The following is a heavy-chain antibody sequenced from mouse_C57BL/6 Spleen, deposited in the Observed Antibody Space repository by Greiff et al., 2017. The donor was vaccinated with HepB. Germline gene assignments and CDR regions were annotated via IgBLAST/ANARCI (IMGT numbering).Heavy chain of an antibody. V-gene: IGHV1-55*01. CDR3: ARNERNYYAMDY. CDR2: IYPGSAST. J-gene: IGHJ4*01. Sequence: QVQLQQPGAELVKPGASVKMSCKASGYTFTSYWITWVKQRPGQGLAWIVDIYPGSASTNYNEKFKSQATLTVDTSSRTAYMQLSSLTSEDSAVYDCARNERNYYAMDYWGQGTSVTVSS. CDR1: GYTFTSYW.